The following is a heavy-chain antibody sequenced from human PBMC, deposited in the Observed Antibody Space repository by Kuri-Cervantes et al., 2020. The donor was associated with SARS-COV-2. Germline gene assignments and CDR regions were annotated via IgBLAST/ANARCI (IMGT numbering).Heavy chain of an antibody. Sequence: GESLKISCAASGFTFSSYSMNWVRQAPGKGLEWVSYISSSSSTIYYADSVKGRFTISRDNAKNSLYLQMNSLRAEDTAVYYCARDGTYDFWSGLSSGTSHWFDPWGQGTLVTVSS. D-gene: IGHD3-3*01. CDR1: GFTFSSYS. V-gene: IGHV3-48*01. J-gene: IGHJ5*02. CDR3: ARDGTYDFWSGLSSGTSHWFDP. CDR2: ISSSSSTI.